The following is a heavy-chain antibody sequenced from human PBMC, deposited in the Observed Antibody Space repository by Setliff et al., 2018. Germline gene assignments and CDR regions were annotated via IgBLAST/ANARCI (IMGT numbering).Heavy chain of an antibody. J-gene: IGHJ3*02. D-gene: IGHD3-3*01. V-gene: IGHV4-59*11. CDR1: GGSTSSHY. Sequence: TLSLTCAVSGGSTSSHYWSWIRQPPGKGLEWIGSIYYSGSTNYNPSLKSRVTISIDTSKNQFSLKLSSVTAADTAVYHCARGKTFFGAFIRAFDIWGQGRMVTVSS. CDR2: IYYSGST. CDR3: ARGKTFFGAFIRAFDI.